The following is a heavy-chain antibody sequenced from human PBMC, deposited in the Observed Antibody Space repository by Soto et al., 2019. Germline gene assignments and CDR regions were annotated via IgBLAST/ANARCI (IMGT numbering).Heavy chain of an antibody. CDR2: ISWNSGRI. Sequence: EMQLVESGGGLVQPGMSLRLSCAASGYTFDDYAMYWVRQVPGKGLEWVSGISWNSGRIGYADSVKGRLTISRDNAKNSQNLQMNSLRTEHTALYYCTKARLWGGDDYNSYYYNAMDVWGQGTKVTVSS. V-gene: IGHV3-9*01. J-gene: IGHJ6*02. D-gene: IGHD3-16*01. CDR3: TKARLWGGDDYNSYYYNAMDV. CDR1: GYTFDDYA.